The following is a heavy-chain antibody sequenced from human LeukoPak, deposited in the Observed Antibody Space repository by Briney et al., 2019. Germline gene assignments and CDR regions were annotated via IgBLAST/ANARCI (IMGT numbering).Heavy chain of an antibody. J-gene: IGHJ4*02. CDR3: AKDARGYCSKGACYSIDY. V-gene: IGHV1-18*01. CDR2: ISAYNDGNT. Sequence: ASVKVSCKASGYTFTNYGINWVRQAPGQALEWMGWISAYNDGNTNYAQRFQGRVTMTTDTSTSTAYMELRSLRSDDTAVYYCAKDARGYCSKGACYSIDYWGQGTLVTVSS. D-gene: IGHD2-8*01. CDR1: GYTFTNYG.